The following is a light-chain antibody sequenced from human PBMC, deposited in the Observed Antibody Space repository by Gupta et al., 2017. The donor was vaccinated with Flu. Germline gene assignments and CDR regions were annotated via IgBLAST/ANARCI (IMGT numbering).Light chain of an antibody. CDR2: DAS. J-gene: IGKJ4*01. CDR3: QQHSDWPPLT. V-gene: IGKV3-11*01. CDR1: QSVSSY. Sequence: EIVLTQSPATLSLSPGERATISCRASQSVSSYLAWYQQKPGQAPRLLIYDASNRATGIPARFSGSGSGTDFTLTISSREPEDFAVYYCQQHSDWPPLTFGGGTKVEIK.